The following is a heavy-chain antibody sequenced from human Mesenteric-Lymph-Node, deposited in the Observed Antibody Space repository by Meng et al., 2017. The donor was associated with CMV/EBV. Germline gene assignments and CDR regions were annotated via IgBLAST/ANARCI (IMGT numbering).Heavy chain of an antibody. J-gene: IGHJ6*02. Sequence: GGSLRLSCAASGFTFSSYEMNWVRQAPGKGLEWVSYISSSGSTIYYADSVKGRFTISRDNAKNSMYLQMDSLRAEDTAVYFCAREVSRRAGVDVWGQGTTVTVSS. V-gene: IGHV3-48*03. CDR3: AREVSRRAGVDV. CDR2: ISSSGSTI. CDR1: GFTFSSYE. D-gene: IGHD3-10*01.